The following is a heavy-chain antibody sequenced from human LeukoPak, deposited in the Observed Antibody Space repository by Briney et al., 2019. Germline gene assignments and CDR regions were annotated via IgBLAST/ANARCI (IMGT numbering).Heavy chain of an antibody. J-gene: IGHJ4*02. Sequence: ASVKVSCKASGYTFTGYYMHWVRQAPGQGLEWMGWINTNTGNPTYAQGFTGRFVFSLDTSVSTAYLQISSLKAEDTAVYYCARGLQYYYDSNDYWGQGTLVTVSS. CDR3: ARGLQYYYDSNDY. CDR2: INTNTGNP. V-gene: IGHV7-4-1*02. D-gene: IGHD3-22*01. CDR1: GYTFTGYY.